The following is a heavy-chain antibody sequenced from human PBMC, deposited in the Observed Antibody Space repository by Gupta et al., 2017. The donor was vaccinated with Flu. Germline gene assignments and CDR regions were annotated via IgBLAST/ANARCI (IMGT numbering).Heavy chain of an antibody. D-gene: IGHD6-19*01. CDR1: GGSISSGSYY. J-gene: IGHJ2*01. Sequence: QVQLQESGPGLVKPSQTLSLTCTVSGGSISSGSYYWSWIRQPAGKGLEWIGRIYTSGSTNYNPSLKSRVTISVDTSKNQFSLKLSSVTAADTAVYYCARAGGAGSIVDLWGRGTLVTVSS. CDR2: IYTSGST. V-gene: IGHV4-61*02. CDR3: ARAGGAGSIVDL.